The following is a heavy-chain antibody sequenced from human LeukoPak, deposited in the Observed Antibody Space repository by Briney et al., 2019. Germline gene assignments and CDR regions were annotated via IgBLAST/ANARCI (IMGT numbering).Heavy chain of an antibody. Sequence: GASVKVSCKASGGTFSSYAISWVRQAPGQGLEGMGGIIPIFGTANYAQKFQGRVTITADKSTSTAYMELSSLRSEDTAVYYCARDNGGSYPAPFDYWGQGTLVTVSS. V-gene: IGHV1-69*06. J-gene: IGHJ4*02. D-gene: IGHD1-26*01. CDR2: IIPIFGTA. CDR3: ARDNGGSYPAPFDY. CDR1: GGTFSSYA.